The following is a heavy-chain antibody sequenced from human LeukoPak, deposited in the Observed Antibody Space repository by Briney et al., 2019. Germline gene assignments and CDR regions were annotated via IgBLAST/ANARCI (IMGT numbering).Heavy chain of an antibody. CDR3: ARVRGRDGYFDX. Sequence: PSETLSLTCTVSGASISTSRSYGAWVRQPPGKELEWIASVSYTGDAYYNPSLKSRVTISVETSKNQFSLKVRSVTASDTAVYFCARVRGRDGYFDXXXXXXLVTVSS. D-gene: IGHD2-8*01. CDR2: VSYTGDA. J-gene: IGHJ4*01. CDR1: GASISTSRSY. V-gene: IGHV4-39*07.